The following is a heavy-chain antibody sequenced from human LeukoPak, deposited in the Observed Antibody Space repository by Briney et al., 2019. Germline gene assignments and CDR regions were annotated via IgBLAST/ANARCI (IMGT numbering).Heavy chain of an antibody. CDR2: INHSGST. D-gene: IGHD6-13*01. Sequence: PSETLSLTCAVYGGSLSGYYWSWIRQPPGKGLEWIGEINHSGSTNYNPSLKSRVTISVDTSKNQFSLKLSSVTAADTAVYYCARGSTAAGTDYWGQGTLVTVSS. J-gene: IGHJ4*02. CDR1: GGSLSGYY. V-gene: IGHV4-34*01. CDR3: ARGSTAAGTDY.